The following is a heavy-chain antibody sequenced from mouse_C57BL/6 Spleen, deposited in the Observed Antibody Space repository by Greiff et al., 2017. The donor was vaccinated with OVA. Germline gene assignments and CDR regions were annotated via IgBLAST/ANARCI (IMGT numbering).Heavy chain of an antibody. CDR1: GYTLTSYW. V-gene: IGHV1-55*01. CDR2: IYPGSGST. D-gene: IGHD2-1*01. J-gene: IGHJ4*01. CDR3: ARHYGNSSMDY. Sequence: VQLQQPGAELVMPGASVKMSCKASGYTLTSYWITWVKQRPGQGLEWIGDIYPGSGSTNYNEKFKSKATLTVDTSSSTAYMQLSSLTSEDSAVYYCARHYGNSSMDYWGQGTSVTVSS.